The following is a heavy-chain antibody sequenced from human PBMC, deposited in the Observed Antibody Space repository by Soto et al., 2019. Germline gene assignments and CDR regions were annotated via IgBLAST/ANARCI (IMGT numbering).Heavy chain of an antibody. V-gene: IGHV4-59*01. CDR2: IYYSGST. CDR3: AREDYDSSRQGLNWFDP. D-gene: IGHD3-22*01. Sequence: PSETLSLTCTVSGGSISSYYWSWIRQPPGKGLEWIGYIYYSGSTNYNPSLKSRVTISVDTSKNQFSLKLSSVTAADTAVYYCAREDYDSSRQGLNWFDPWGQGTLVTVSS. J-gene: IGHJ5*02. CDR1: GGSISSYY.